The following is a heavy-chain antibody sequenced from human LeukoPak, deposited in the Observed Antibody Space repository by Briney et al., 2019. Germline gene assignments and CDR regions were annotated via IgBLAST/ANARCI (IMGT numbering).Heavy chain of an antibody. CDR2: IIPIFGTA. CDR3: ARRRESSGLIFDY. J-gene: IGHJ4*02. CDR1: GGTFSSYA. Sequence: SVKVSCKASGGTFSSYAISWVRQAPGQGLEWMGGIIPIFGTANYAQKFQGRVTITTDESTSTAYMELSSLRSEDTAVYYCARRRESSGLIFDYWGQGTLVTVSS. D-gene: IGHD6-19*01. V-gene: IGHV1-69*05.